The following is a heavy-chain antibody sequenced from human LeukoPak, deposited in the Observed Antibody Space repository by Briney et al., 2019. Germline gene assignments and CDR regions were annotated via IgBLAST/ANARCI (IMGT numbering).Heavy chain of an antibody. J-gene: IGHJ4*02. V-gene: IGHV4-59*08. Sequence: PSETLSLTCTVSGGSVSGYYWSWIRQPPGKGLEWIGYIFYSGTTLYSSSLKSRVTMSVDTSENQFSLKLSSVTAADTAVYYCARHDVVPVIRRGFDFWGQGTLVTVSS. D-gene: IGHD2-21*02. CDR2: IFYSGTT. CDR1: GGSVSGYY. CDR3: ARHDVVPVIRRGFDF.